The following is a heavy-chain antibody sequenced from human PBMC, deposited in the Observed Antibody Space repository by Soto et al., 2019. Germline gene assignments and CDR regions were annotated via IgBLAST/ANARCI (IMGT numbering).Heavy chain of an antibody. V-gene: IGHV3-30*03. CDR2: ISLNGGYQ. CDR1: GFTFRTYG. CDR3: ARHGETSLLRGYFDY. Sequence: QVQLVESGGGVVQPGRSLRLSCAASGFTFRTYGMHWVRQAPGKGLEWVAVISLNGGYQHYADFVKGRFTISRDDSKNMVFLQLNSLRPEDTAVYACARHGETSLLRGYFDYGGQGTLGTVSS. J-gene: IGHJ4*02. D-gene: IGHD5-12*01.